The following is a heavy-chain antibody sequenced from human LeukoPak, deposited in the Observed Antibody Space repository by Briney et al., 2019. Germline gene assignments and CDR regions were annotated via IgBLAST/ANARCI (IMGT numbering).Heavy chain of an antibody. CDR1: GFTFSSYA. CDR3: VKDPGPRSRATVTTGLPYYFDY. J-gene: IGHJ4*02. CDR2: ISGSGGST. V-gene: IGHV3-23*01. Sequence: GRSLRLSCAASGFTFSSYAMSWVRQAPGKGLEWVSAISGSGGSTYHADSVKGRFTISRDNSKNTLYLQMNSLRAEDTAVYYCVKDPGPRSRATVTTGLPYYFDYWGQGTLVTVSS. D-gene: IGHD4-11*01.